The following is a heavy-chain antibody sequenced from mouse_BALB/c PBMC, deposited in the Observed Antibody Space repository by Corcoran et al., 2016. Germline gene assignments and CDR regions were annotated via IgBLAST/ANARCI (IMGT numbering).Heavy chain of an antibody. J-gene: IGHJ1*01. CDR1: GFNIKDTY. D-gene: IGHD4-1*01. V-gene: IGHV14-3*02. CDR2: IDPANGNT. Sequence: EVQLQPSGAELVKPGASVKLSCTASGFNIKDTYMHWVTQRPEQGLEWIGRIDPANGNTKYDPKFQGKATITADTSSNTAYLQLSSLTSEDTAVYYCANWDWYFDVWGAGTTVTVSS. CDR3: ANWDWYFDV.